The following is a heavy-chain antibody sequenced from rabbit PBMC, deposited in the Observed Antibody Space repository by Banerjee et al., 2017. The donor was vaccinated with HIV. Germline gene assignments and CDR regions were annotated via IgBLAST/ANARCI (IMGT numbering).Heavy chain of an antibody. CDR1: GFTISSYH. CDR3: VRFASSSGYLAYYFNL. Sequence: QQLEESGGGLVKPGGTLTLTCKASGFTISSYHMGWVRQAPGKGLEWIGYIDPIFGSTYYANWVNGRFTITSHNAQNTLYLQLNSLTAADTATYFCVRFASSSGYLAYYFNLWGPGTLVTVS. D-gene: IGHD1-1*01. CDR2: IDPIFGST. V-gene: IGHV1S7*01. J-gene: IGHJ4*01.